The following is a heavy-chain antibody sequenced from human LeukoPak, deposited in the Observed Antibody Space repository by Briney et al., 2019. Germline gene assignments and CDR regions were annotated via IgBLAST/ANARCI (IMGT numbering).Heavy chain of an antibody. V-gene: IGHV3-66*01. CDR3: ARDSRYYDFWSGYPRGHNWFDP. J-gene: IGHJ5*02. Sequence: GGSLRLSCAASGFTFSSYEMNWVRQAPGKGLEWVSVIYSGGSTYYADSVKGRFTISRDNSKNTLYLQMNSLRAEDTAVYYCARDSRYYDFWSGYPRGHNWFDPWGQGTLVTVSS. D-gene: IGHD3-3*01. CDR1: GFTFSSYE. CDR2: IYSGGST.